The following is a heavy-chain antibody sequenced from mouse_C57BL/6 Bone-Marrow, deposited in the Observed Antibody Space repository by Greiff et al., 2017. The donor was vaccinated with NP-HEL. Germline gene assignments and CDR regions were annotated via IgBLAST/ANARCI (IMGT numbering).Heavy chain of an antibody. V-gene: IGHV1-80*01. Sequence: VHLVESGAELVKPGASVKISCKASGYAFSSYWMNWVKQRPGKGLEWIGQIYPGDGDTNYNGKFKGKATLTADKSSSTAYMQLSSLTSEDSAVYFCARPGLTTPYYFDYWGQGTTLTVSS. CDR3: ARPGLTTPYYFDY. CDR1: GYAFSSYW. CDR2: IYPGDGDT. D-gene: IGHD1-1*01. J-gene: IGHJ2*01.